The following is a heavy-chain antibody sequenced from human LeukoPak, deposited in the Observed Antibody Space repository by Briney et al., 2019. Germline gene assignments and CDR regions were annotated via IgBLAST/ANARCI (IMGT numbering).Heavy chain of an antibody. CDR2: MYYSGST. J-gene: IGHJ4*02. V-gene: IGHV4-39*02. D-gene: IGHD3-10*01. CDR1: GGSISSNSYY. CDR3: ARETPNYYGSGRPPFDY. Sequence: SETLSLTCTVSGGSISSNSYYWGWIRQPPGKGLEWIGSMYYSGSTYYNPSLKSRVTISVDTSKNQFSLKLSSLTAADTAVYYCARETPNYYGSGRPPFDYWGQGTLVTVSS.